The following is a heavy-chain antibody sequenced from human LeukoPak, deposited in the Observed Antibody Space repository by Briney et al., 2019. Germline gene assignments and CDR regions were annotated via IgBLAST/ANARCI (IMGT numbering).Heavy chain of an antibody. CDR3: ARSYSGSSYFDY. V-gene: IGHV4-61*02. Sequence: SETLSLTCTVSGGSISSGNYYWSWIRQPAGKGLEWIGRIYTSGSTNYNPSLKSRVTMSVDTSKNQFSLKLSSVTAADTAVYYRARSYSGSSYFDYWGQGTLVTVSS. D-gene: IGHD1-26*01. CDR1: GGSISSGNYY. CDR2: IYTSGST. J-gene: IGHJ4*02.